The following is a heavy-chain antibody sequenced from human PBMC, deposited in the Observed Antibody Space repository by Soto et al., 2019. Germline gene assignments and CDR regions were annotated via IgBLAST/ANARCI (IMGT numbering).Heavy chain of an antibody. CDR3: ARDNSGYDFWSGYYPNWFDP. Sequence: QVQLQESGPGLVKPSETLSLTCTVSGGSISSYYWSWIRQPPGKGLEWIGYIYYSGSTNYNPSLKRRFTISVDTSKNQFSLKLSSVTAADTAVYYCARDNSGYDFWSGYYPNWFDPWGQGTLVTVSS. CDR1: GGSISSYY. CDR2: IYYSGST. D-gene: IGHD3-3*01. J-gene: IGHJ5*02. V-gene: IGHV4-59*01.